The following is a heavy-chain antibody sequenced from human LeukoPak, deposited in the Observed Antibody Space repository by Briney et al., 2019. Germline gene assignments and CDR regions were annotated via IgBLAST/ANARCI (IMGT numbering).Heavy chain of an antibody. CDR1: GFTVSDNY. J-gene: IGHJ4*02. CDR3: TRHRLADTTEFAY. V-gene: IGHV3-53*05. D-gene: IGHD6-19*01. Sequence: PGGSLRLSCAASGFTVSDNYMSWVRLPPGKGLEFVSALYPGGKTYYADSVKGRFFISSDTSKNTVDVQMTSLRAEDTAVYYCTRHRLADTTEFAYWGQGTLVTVSS. CDR2: LYPGGKT.